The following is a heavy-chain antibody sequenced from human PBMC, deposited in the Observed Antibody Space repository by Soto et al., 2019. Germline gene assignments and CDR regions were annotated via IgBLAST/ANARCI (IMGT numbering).Heavy chain of an antibody. Sequence: EVQLVESGGGLVKPGVSRILSCAASGFTFRSYSINWVRQAQGKGLEWVSSISGCSSNIYYADSVKVRFTISRDNAKYSLYLQKNSLRAEDTAVYYCARNGEGSPFSDHCGQGTLVTGSS. D-gene: IGHD3-10*01. CDR3: ARNGEGSPFSDH. V-gene: IGHV3-21*01. CDR2: ISGCSSNI. CDR1: GFTFRSYS. J-gene: IGHJ4*02.